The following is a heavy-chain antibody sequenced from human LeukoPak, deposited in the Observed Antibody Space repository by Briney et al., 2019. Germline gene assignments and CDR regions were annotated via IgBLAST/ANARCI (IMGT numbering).Heavy chain of an antibody. D-gene: IGHD1-26*01. CDR2: INPNSGDT. Sequence: ASVKVSCKASGYTFTDYYVHWVRQAPGQGLQWMGCINPNSGDTNYEQKFQGRVTMTRDTSMTTANMELSSLRSDDTAGYYCVRVLTGDGGVRATTGLGFWGQGTLVTVSS. CDR1: GYTFTDYY. J-gene: IGHJ4*02. V-gene: IGHV1-2*02. CDR3: VRVLTGDGGVRATTGLGF.